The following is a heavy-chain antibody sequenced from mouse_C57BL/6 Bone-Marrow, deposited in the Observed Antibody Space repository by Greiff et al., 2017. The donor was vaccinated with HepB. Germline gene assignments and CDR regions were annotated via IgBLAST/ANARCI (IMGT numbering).Heavy chain of an antibody. CDR3: AGDYRCAY. J-gene: IGHJ3*01. V-gene: IGHV1-47*01. CDR2: FHPYNDDT. CDR1: GYTFTTYP. Sequence: QVQLQQSGAELVKPGASVKMSCKASGYTFTTYPIEWMKQNHGKSLEWIGNFHPYNDDTKYNQKFKGKATLTVDKSSSTAYMQLSSLTSEDSAVYYCAGDYRCAYWGQGTLVTVSA. D-gene: IGHD2-4*01.